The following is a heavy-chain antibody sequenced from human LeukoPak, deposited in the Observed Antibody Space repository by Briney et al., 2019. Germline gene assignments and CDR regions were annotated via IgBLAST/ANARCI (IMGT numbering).Heavy chain of an antibody. Sequence: GGSLRLSCAASGFTFSSSAMSWVRQAPGKGLEWVSAISNNGGYTYYADSVQGRFTISRDNSKSTLCLQMNSLRAEDTAVYYCAKVGLLGVVPAAMLIDYWGQGTLVTVSS. V-gene: IGHV3-23*01. D-gene: IGHD2-2*01. J-gene: IGHJ4*02. CDR3: AKVGLLGVVPAAMLIDY. CDR1: GFTFSSSA. CDR2: ISNNGGYT.